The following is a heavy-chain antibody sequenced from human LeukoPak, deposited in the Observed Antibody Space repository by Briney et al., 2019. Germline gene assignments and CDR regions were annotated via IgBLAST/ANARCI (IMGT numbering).Heavy chain of an antibody. D-gene: IGHD4-23*01. V-gene: IGHV3-74*01. CDR1: EFTFSSYW. Sequence: GGSLRLSCAVSEFTFSSYWMHWVRRAPGKGLVWVSRIDRDGSRINYADSVKGRFTISRDNGKNTLFLQMNSLRAEDAAVYYCVRGNDYGGPHYWGQGTLVTVSS. CDR3: VRGNDYGGPHY. CDR2: IDRDGSRI. J-gene: IGHJ4*02.